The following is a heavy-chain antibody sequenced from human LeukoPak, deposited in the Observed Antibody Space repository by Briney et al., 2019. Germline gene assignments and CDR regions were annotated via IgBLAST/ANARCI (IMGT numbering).Heavy chain of an antibody. CDR1: GFIFSDYY. CDR3: AKDGLFTSFGFDI. Sequence: GGSLRLSCAASGFIFSDYYMSWIRQAPGKGLEWVSYISSSGSTMYYTDSVKGRFTISRDNAKDSLYLQMNSLRAEDTAVYYCAKDGLFTSFGFDIWGQGTMVTVSS. V-gene: IGHV3-11*01. CDR2: ISSSGSTM. D-gene: IGHD3-16*01. J-gene: IGHJ3*02.